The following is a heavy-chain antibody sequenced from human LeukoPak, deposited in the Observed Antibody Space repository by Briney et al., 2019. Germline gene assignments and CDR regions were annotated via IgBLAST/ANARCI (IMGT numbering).Heavy chain of an antibody. J-gene: IGHJ4*02. CDR1: GYTFTDYY. CDR2: INPNSGGT. V-gene: IGHV1-2*02. CDR3: ARTSAYDSSGYYTY. D-gene: IGHD3-22*01. Sequence: ASVKVSCKASGYTFTDYYMHWVRQAPGRGLEWMGWINPNSGGTNYAQKFQGRVTMTRDTSISTAYMELSRLRSDDTAVYYCARTSAYDSSGYYTYWGQGTLVTVSS.